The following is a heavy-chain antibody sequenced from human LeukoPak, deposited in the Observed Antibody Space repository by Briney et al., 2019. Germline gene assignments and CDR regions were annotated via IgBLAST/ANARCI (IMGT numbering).Heavy chain of an antibody. J-gene: IGHJ4*02. Sequence: SQTLSLTCTVSGGSITSAGYYWSWIRQPPGRGLEWVGYIYGSGTTYYNPSLKSRVTISEDTSRNQFFLKLSSVTAADTAVYYCARLTGTSYLDYWGQGAPVTVSS. CDR1: GGSITSAGYY. V-gene: IGHV4-31*03. CDR3: ARLTGTSYLDY. D-gene: IGHD2-2*01. CDR2: IYGSGTT.